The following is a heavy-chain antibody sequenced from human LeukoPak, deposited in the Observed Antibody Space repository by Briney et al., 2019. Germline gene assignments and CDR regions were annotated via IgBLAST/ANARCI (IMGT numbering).Heavy chain of an antibody. CDR2: ISGGGSSL. Sequence: PGGSLRLSCAASGFTFSDYSMNWIRQSPGKGLEWVSYISGGGSSLYYADSVKGRFTISRDNSKNTLYLQMNSLRAEDTAVYYCASRTFDYWGQGTLVTVSS. V-gene: IGHV3-11*01. J-gene: IGHJ4*02. CDR3: ASRTFDY. CDR1: GFTFSDYS. D-gene: IGHD3/OR15-3a*01.